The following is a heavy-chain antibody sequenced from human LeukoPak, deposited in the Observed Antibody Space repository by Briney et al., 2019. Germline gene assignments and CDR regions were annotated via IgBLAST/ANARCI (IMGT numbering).Heavy chain of an antibody. Sequence: SETLSLTCTVSGGSISSSSYYWGWIRQPPGKGLEWIGSIYYSGSTYYNPSLKSRVTISGDTSKNQFSLKLSSVTAADPAVYFGAGLGSSNCFNPGGQGPLSPSPQ. CDR3: AGLGSSNCFNP. V-gene: IGHV4-39*01. J-gene: IGHJ5*02. CDR1: GGSISSSSYY. D-gene: IGHD2-15*01. CDR2: IYYSGST.